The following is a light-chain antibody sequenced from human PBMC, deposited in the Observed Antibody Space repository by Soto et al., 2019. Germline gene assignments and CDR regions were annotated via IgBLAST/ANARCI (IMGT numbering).Light chain of an antibody. V-gene: IGKV3-20*01. CDR3: QQYGSSPPVT. CDR2: GAS. CDR1: QSVSSSY. J-gene: IGKJ5*01. Sequence: EIVLTQSPGTLSLSPGERATLSCRASQSVSSSYLAWYQQKPGQAPRLLIYGASGRATGIPDRFSGSGSGTDFTLTINRLEPEDFAVHYCQQYGSSPPVTFGQGTRLEIK.